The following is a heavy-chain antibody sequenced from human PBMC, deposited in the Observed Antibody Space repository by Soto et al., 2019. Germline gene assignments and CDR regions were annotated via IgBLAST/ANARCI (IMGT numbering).Heavy chain of an antibody. D-gene: IGHD6-19*01. CDR2: INAGNGNT. J-gene: IGHJ4*02. Sequence: GASVKVSCKASGYTFTSYAMHWVRQAPGQRLEWMGWINAGNGNTKYSQKFQGRVTITRDTSASTAYMELSSLRSEDTAVYYCTRGPIVAGTTPFDYWGQGTLVTVSS. V-gene: IGHV1-3*01. CDR3: TRGPIVAGTTPFDY. CDR1: GYTFTSYA.